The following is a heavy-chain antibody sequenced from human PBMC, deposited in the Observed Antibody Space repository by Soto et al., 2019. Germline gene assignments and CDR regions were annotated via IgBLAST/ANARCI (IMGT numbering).Heavy chain of an antibody. CDR2: ISSNSAYI. Sequence: GGSLRLSCAASGFTFRSFTMNWVRQAPGKGLEWVSTISSNSAYIYYTDALRGRFTISRDKAKNSLHLQMNSLRAEDTAVYYCTRDASRDSSARGWFDPWGPGTLVTVSS. CDR3: TRDASRDSSARGWFDP. V-gene: IGHV3-21*01. CDR1: GFTFRSFT. J-gene: IGHJ5*02. D-gene: IGHD6-13*01.